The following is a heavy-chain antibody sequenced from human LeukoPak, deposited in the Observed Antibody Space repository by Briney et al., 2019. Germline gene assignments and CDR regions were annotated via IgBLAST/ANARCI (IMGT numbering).Heavy chain of an antibody. Sequence: SGGSLRLSCAASGFTFSSYSMNWVRQAPGKGLEWVSSISSSSSYIYYADSVKGRFTISRDNAKNSLYLQMNSLRAEDTAVYYCARDHSIAVAGISYYGMDVWGQGTTVTVSS. V-gene: IGHV3-21*01. CDR3: ARDHSIAVAGISYYGMDV. CDR2: ISSSSSYI. J-gene: IGHJ6*02. CDR1: GFTFSSYS. D-gene: IGHD6-19*01.